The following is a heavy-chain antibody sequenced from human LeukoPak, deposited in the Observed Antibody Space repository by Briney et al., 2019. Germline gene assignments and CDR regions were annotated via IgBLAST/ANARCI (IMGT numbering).Heavy chain of an antibody. CDR3: ARRRLCGSDCFAFDI. V-gene: IGHV5-51*01. CDR2: IYPDDSDT. Sequence: GESLKISCKDSGYSFTSYWIGWVRQMPGKGLEGMGIIYPDDSDTKYSPSFHGHVTISADKSINTAYLQWSSLKASDTAMYYCARRRLCGSDCFAFDIWGQGTMVTVSS. D-gene: IGHD2-21*02. CDR1: GYSFTSYW. J-gene: IGHJ3*02.